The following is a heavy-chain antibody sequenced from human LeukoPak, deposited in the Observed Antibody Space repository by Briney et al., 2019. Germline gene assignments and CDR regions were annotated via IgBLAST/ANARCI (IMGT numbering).Heavy chain of an antibody. V-gene: IGHV4-4*07. CDR2: IYTSGST. Sequence: SETLSLTCIVSGGSISSYYWSWIRQPAGKGLEWIGRIYTSGSTNYNPSLKSRVTMSVDTSKNQFSLKLSSVTAADTAVYYCARDGYSGYDFIGGFDYWGQGTQVTVSS. D-gene: IGHD5-12*01. CDR1: GGSISSYY. J-gene: IGHJ4*02. CDR3: ARDGYSGYDFIGGFDY.